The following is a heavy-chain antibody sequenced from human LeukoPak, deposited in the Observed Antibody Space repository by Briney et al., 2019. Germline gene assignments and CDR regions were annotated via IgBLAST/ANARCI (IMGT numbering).Heavy chain of an antibody. CDR2: MNPNSGNK. V-gene: IGHV1-8*01. Sequence: GASVTVSCKASGYTLTSYDINWVRQATGQGLEWMGWMNPNSGNKGYAQKFQGRVTMTRNTSISTAYMELSSLRSEDTAVYYCARVDYDILTGYWRRIDYWGQGTLVTVSS. CDR3: ARVDYDILTGYWRRIDY. CDR1: GYTLTSYD. J-gene: IGHJ4*02. D-gene: IGHD3-9*01.